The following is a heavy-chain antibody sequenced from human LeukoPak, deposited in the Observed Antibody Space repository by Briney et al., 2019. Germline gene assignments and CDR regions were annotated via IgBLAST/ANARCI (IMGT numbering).Heavy chain of an antibody. V-gene: IGHV1-8*01. Sequence: ASVKVSCKASGYTFTIYDINWVRQATGQGPEWMGWMNPNSGNTGYAQKFQGRVTMTRNTSISTAYMELNSLRSEDTAVYYCARSLVAVAGDFDYWGQGTLVTVSS. CDR1: GYTFTIYD. J-gene: IGHJ4*02. CDR3: ARSLVAVAGDFDY. CDR2: MNPNSGNT. D-gene: IGHD6-19*01.